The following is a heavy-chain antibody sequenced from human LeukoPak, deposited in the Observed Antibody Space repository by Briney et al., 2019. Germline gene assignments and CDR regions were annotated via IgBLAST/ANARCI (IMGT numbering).Heavy chain of an antibody. Sequence: LSXXASGFTFSNXXMHXVRQXPXXXXXXVSXISSNGGSTYYANSVKGRFTISRGNSKNTLYLQMGSLRAEDMAVYYCARDRGIYSGSYLFDYWGQGTLVTVSS. V-gene: IGHV3-64*01. J-gene: IGHJ4*02. CDR1: GFTFSNXX. CDR2: ISSNGGST. D-gene: IGHD1-26*01. CDR3: ARDRGIYSGSYLFDY.